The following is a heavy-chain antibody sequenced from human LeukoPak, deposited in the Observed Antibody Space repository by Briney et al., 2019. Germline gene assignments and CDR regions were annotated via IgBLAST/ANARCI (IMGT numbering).Heavy chain of an antibody. CDR2: INPNSGGT. CDR3: ARDRWSGGDCLDY. V-gene: IGHV1-2*02. J-gene: IGHJ4*02. D-gene: IGHD2-21*02. CDR1: GYTFTGYY. Sequence: ASVKVSCKASGYTFTGYYVHWVRQAPGQGLEWMGWINPNSGGTNYAQKFQGRVTMTRDTSISTAYMELSRLRSDDTAVYYCARDRWSGGDCLDYWGQGTLVTVSS.